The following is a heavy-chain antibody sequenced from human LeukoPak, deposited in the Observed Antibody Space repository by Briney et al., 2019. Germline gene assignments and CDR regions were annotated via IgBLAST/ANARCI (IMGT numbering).Heavy chain of an antibody. D-gene: IGHD3-3*01. CDR1: GGSISSSSYY. V-gene: IGHV4-39*01. CDR3: ASSITIFGVVIRFDY. J-gene: IGHJ4*02. Sequence: PSETLSLTCTVSGGSISSSSYYWGWIRQPPGKGLEWIGNIYYSGSTYYNPSLKSRVTISVDTSKNQFSLKLSSVTAADTAVYYCASSITIFGVVIRFDYWGQGTLVTVSS. CDR2: IYYSGST.